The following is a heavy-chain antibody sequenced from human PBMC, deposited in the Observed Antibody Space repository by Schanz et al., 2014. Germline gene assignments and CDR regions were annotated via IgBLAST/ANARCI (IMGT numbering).Heavy chain of an antibody. V-gene: IGHV3-30*02. CDR1: RFAFSNCG. Sequence: QAQLVESGGGVVQPGGSLRLSCAASRFAFSNCGMHWVRQAPGKGLEWVAFIRYDGSSKYYADSVRGRFTISRDNSENTLYLQMISLRAEDTAVYYCAKLDGYAYGSMGQEYFDYWGQGTLVAVSS. CDR3: AKLDGYAYGSMGQEYFDY. J-gene: IGHJ4*02. CDR2: IRYDGSSK. D-gene: IGHD5-18*01.